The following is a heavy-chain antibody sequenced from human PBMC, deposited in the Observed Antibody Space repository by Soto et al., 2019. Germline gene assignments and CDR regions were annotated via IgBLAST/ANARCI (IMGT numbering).Heavy chain of an antibody. Sequence: SETLSLTCTVSGGSISSYYWSWIRQPPGKGLEWIGYIYYSGSTNYNPSLKSRVTISVDTSKNQFSLKLSSVTAADTAVYYCARNFGGYGSGSYGWFDPWGQGTLVTVSS. CDR1: GGSISSYY. V-gene: IGHV4-59*01. CDR3: ARNFGGYGSGSYGWFDP. J-gene: IGHJ5*02. CDR2: IYYSGST. D-gene: IGHD3-10*01.